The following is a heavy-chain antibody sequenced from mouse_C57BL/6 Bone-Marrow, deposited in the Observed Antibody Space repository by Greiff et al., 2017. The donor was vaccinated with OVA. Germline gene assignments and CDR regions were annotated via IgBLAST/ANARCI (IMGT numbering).Heavy chain of an antibody. CDR1: GYTFTDYY. J-gene: IGHJ3*01. V-gene: IGHV1-26*01. Sequence: EVQLQQSGPELVKPGASVKISCKASGYTFTDYYMNWVKQSHGKSLEWIGDINPNNGGTSYNQKFKGKATLTVDKSSSTAYMELRSLTSEDSAVYYCAYGSLYGRGFAYWGQGTLVTVSA. D-gene: IGHD1-1*01. CDR2: INPNNGGT. CDR3: AYGSLYGRGFAY.